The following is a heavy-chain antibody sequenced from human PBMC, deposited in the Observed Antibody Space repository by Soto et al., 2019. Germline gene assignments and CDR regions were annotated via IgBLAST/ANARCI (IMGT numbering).Heavy chain of an antibody. J-gene: IGHJ5*02. CDR3: ATLLKVFGLLRPPFDH. Sequence: SEALCLTCSVSGGSISRGSKYWSWIRQPPGKGLEWIGEINHTGGTHYNPSLKSRVTMSVDTSKNQFSLRLSSVTAADTALYYCATLLKVFGLLRPPFDHCAQGTPVTVSA. CDR1: GGSISRGSKY. V-gene: IGHV4-39*07. CDR2: INHTGGT. D-gene: IGHD3-3*01.